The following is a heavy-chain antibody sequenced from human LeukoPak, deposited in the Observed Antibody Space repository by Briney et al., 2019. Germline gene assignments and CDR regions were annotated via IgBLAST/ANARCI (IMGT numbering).Heavy chain of an antibody. CDR2: IIPILGIA. Sequence: SVKVSCKASGGTFSSYAISWVRQAPGQGLEWMGRIIPILGIANYAQKFQGRVTITADKSTSTAYMELSSLRSEDTAVYYCAILRGLYSGTPVFDYWGQGTLVTVSS. CDR3: AILRGLYSGTPVFDY. CDR1: GGTFSSYA. J-gene: IGHJ4*02. D-gene: IGHD4-23*01. V-gene: IGHV1-69*04.